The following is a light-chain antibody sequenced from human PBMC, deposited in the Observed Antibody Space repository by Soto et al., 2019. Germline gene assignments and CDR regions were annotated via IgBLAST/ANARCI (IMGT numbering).Light chain of an antibody. J-gene: IGLJ2*01. CDR2: EVS. Sequence: QSALTQPPSASGSPGQSVTISCTGTISDVGGYNYVSWYQHHPGKAPKLMIYEVSKRSSGVPDRFSGSKSGNTASLTVSGLQAEDEADYYCSSYAGSNNLVFGGGTKLNVL. CDR1: ISDVGGYNY. V-gene: IGLV2-8*01. CDR3: SSYAGSNNLV.